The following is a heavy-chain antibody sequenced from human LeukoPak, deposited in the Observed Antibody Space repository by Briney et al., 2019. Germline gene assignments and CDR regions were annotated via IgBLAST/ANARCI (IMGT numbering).Heavy chain of an antibody. J-gene: IGHJ3*01. D-gene: IGHD5-24*01. CDR2: IWYDESNK. CDR3: AKDIQLST. V-gene: IGHV3-33*03. Sequence: SLRLSCAASGFSSYGMHWVRQAPGKGLEWVAVIWYDESNKYYADSVKGRFTISRDNSKNTLSLQMNSLRVEDTAIYYCAKDIQLSTWGLGTMVTVSS. CDR1: GFSSYG.